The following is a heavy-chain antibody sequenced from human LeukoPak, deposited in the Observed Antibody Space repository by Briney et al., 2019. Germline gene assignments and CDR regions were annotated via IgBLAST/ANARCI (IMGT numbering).Heavy chain of an antibody. D-gene: IGHD2-2*01. Sequence: GGSLRLSCAASGFTFSSYAMSWVRQAPGKGLEWVSAISGSGGSTYYADSVKGRFTISRDNSKNTLYLQMNSLRAEDTAVYYCAKWEAIVVVPAAIGYWGQGTLVTASS. J-gene: IGHJ4*02. CDR2: ISGSGGST. CDR1: GFTFSSYA. CDR3: AKWEAIVVVPAAIGY. V-gene: IGHV3-23*01.